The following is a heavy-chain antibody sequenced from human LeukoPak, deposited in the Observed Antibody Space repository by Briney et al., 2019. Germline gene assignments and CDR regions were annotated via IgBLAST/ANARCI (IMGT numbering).Heavy chain of an antibody. J-gene: IGHJ4*02. CDR2: IIPIFGTP. D-gene: IGHD2-15*01. CDR3: GRKAGGCGGYRCYSIDY. CDR1: GGSFSSEA. V-gene: IGHV1-69*05. Sequence: GASVKVSCKASGGSFSSEAISWVRQAPGQGLEWMVGIIPIFGTPDYAQKFQGRVTITTDESTNTAYMELSSLTSEDTAVYYCGRKAGGCGGYRCYSIDYWGQGTLVTVSS.